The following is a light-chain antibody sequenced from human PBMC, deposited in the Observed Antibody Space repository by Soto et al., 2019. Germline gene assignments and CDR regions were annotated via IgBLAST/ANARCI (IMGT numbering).Light chain of an antibody. J-gene: IGKJ1*01. CDR2: GAS. CDR3: QQYNNWPSWT. V-gene: IGKV3-15*01. Sequence: EIVLTQSPGTLSLSPGERATLSCRASQSVRSDYLAWYQQKPGQAPRLLIYGASTRATGIPARFSGSGSGTEFTLTISSLQSEDFAVYYCQQYNNWPSWTFGQGTKVDI. CDR1: QSVRSD.